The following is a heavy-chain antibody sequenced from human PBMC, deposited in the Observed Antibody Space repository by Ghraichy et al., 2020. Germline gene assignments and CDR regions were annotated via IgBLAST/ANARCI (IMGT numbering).Heavy chain of an antibody. CDR2: IWYDGSNK. CDR3: ARGPLFRDSSWYQFVSF. CDR1: GFTFSSYG. J-gene: IGHJ4*02. D-gene: IGHD6-13*01. V-gene: IGHV3-33*01. Sequence: LSLTCAASGFTFSSYGMHWVRQAPGKGLEWVAVIWYDGSNKYYADSVKGRFTISRDNSKNTLYLQMNSLRAEDTAVYYCARGPLFRDSSWYQFVSFWGQGTLVTVSS.